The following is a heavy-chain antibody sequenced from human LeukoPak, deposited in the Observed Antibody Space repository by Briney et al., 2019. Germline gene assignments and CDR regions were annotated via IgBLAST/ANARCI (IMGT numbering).Heavy chain of an antibody. D-gene: IGHD5-12*01. CDR1: GFSFSTSP. V-gene: IGHV3-23*01. CDR3: AKTHYDLLDV. CDR2: MNNGPGAT. J-gene: IGHJ6*02. Sequence: GGSLRLSCAASGFSFSTSPMSWVRQPPGKGLEWVSAMNNGPGATFYRDSVRGRFTISRDDSKSTLYLQMNSLRAEDTGTYYCAKTHYDLLDVWGQGATVAVSS.